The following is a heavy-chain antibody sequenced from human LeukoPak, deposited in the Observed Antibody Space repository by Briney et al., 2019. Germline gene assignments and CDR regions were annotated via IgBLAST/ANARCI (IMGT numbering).Heavy chain of an antibody. CDR3: ARDGSSGYYYILDY. CDR1: GFTFSSYG. V-gene: IGHV3-33*01. CDR2: IWYDGSNK. D-gene: IGHD3-22*01. J-gene: IGHJ4*02. Sequence: GGSLRLSCAASGFTFSSYGIHWVRQAPGKGLEWVAVIWYDGSNKYYADSVKGRFTISRDNSKNTLYLQMNSLRAEDTAVYYCARDGSSGYYYILDYWGQGTLVTVSS.